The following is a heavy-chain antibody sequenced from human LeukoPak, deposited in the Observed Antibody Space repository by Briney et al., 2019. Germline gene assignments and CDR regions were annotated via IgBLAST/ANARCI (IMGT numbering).Heavy chain of an antibody. D-gene: IGHD6-13*01. CDR2: ISAYNGNT. Sequence: GASVKVSCKASGYTFTSYGISWVRQAPGQGLEWMGWISAYNGNTNYAQKLQGRVTMTTDTSTSTAYMELRSLRSDDTAVYYCARDWAQQLPPDYYYYYMDVWGKGTTVTVSS. J-gene: IGHJ6*03. CDR3: ARDWAQQLPPDYYYYYMDV. V-gene: IGHV1-18*01. CDR1: GYTFTSYG.